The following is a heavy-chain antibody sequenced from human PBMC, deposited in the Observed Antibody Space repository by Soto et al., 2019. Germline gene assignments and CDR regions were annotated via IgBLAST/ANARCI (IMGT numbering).Heavy chain of an antibody. V-gene: IGHV1-3*01. CDR3: ARKAADCSITSSHHHFDY. Sequence: GASVKVSCKASGYTFTSYAMHWVRQAPGQRLEWMGWINAGNGNTKYSQKFQGRVTITRDTSASTAYMELSSLRSEDTAVYYCARKAADCSITSSHHHFDYWGQGPLVPVSP. CDR2: INAGNGNT. CDR1: GYTFTSYA. J-gene: IGHJ4*02. D-gene: IGHD2-2*01.